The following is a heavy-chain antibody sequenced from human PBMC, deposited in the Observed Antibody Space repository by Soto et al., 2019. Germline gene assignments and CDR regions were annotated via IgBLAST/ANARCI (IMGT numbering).Heavy chain of an antibody. Sequence: ASVKVSSKASGYSFTDCHIHWVRQAPGQGLEWLGRINPKSGGTSTAQKFQGWVTMTRDRSISTVYMELTRLRSDDTAVYFCAKGDSTDCANGVCSFFYNHEMDVWGQ. CDR1: GYSFTDCH. CDR3: AKGDSTDCANGVCSFFYNHEMDV. V-gene: IGHV1-2*04. J-gene: IGHJ6*02. D-gene: IGHD2-8*01. CDR2: INPKSGGT.